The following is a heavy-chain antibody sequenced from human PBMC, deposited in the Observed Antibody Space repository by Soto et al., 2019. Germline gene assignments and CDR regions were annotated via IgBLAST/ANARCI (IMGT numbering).Heavy chain of an antibody. V-gene: IGHV3-53*01. CDR3: ARDLGVALATLTLDF. J-gene: IGHJ4*02. CDR1: GFTVSSNY. Sequence: GGSLRLSCAASGFTVSSNYMSWVRQAPGKGLEWVSVIYSGGSTYYADSVKGRFTISRDNSKNALYLQMNSLRAEDTAVYYCARDLGVALATLTLDFWGQGPLVTVSS. CDR2: IYSGGST. D-gene: IGHD2-15*01.